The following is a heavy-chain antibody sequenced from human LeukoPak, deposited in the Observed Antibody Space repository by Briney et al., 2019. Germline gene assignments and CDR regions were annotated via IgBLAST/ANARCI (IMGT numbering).Heavy chain of an antibody. Sequence: SETLSLTCTVSGDSISSGDYYWSWIRQPAGKGLGWIGRIYIRGSTSYNPSLKSRVTISADTSKSQFSLKLSSVTAADTAVYYCARGYWFYFDYWGRGTLVTVSS. CDR3: ARGYWFYFDY. J-gene: IGHJ4*02. CDR2: IYIRGST. CDR1: GDSISSGDYY. D-gene: IGHD2-8*02. V-gene: IGHV4-61*02.